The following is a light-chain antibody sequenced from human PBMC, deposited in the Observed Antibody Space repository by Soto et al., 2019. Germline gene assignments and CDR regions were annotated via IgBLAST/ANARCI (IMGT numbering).Light chain of an antibody. V-gene: IGKV3-20*01. CDR1: QSVSTY. CDR2: GAS. CDR3: QQYDTSPRT. Sequence: IVLTQSPATLSLSPGDRATLSCRASQSVSTYLAWYQQKPGQAPRLLIYGASSRATGIPDRFSGSGSGTDFSLTIRRLEPEDFAVYYCQQYDTSPRTFGQGTKVDIK. J-gene: IGKJ1*01.